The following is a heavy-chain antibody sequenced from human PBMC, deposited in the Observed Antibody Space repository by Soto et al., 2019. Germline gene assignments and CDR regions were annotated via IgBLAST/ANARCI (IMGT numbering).Heavy chain of an antibody. J-gene: IGHJ4*02. V-gene: IGHV3-23*01. CDR3: AKDRGGYSYGYGFDY. Sequence: EVQLLESGGGLVQPGGSLRLSCAASGFTFSSYAMSWVRQAPGKGLEWVSSISGSGSSTSYADSVKGRFTISRDNSKNTLYLQLNSLRAEDTAVYYCAKDRGGYSYGYGFDYWGQGTLVTVSS. CDR2: ISGSGSST. CDR1: GFTFSSYA. D-gene: IGHD5-18*01.